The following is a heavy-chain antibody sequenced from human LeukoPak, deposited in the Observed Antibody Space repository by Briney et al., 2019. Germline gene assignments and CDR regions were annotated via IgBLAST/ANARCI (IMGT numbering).Heavy chain of an antibody. CDR1: GFTFSSYG. D-gene: IGHD2-2*01. Sequence: PGGSLRLSCAASGFTFSSYGMHWVRQAPGKGLEWVAFIRYDGSNKYYADSVKGRFTISRDNSKNTLYLQMNSLRAEDTAVYYCAKDTSVVSLAAMGYWGQGTLVTVSS. J-gene: IGHJ4*02. CDR3: AKDTSVVSLAAMGY. V-gene: IGHV3-30*02. CDR2: IRYDGSNK.